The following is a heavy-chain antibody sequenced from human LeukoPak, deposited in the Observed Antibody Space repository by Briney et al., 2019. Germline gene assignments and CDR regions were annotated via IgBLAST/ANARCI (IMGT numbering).Heavy chain of an antibody. CDR1: GFTFSDYY. V-gene: IGHV3-11*04. CDR2: ISSSGSTI. J-gene: IGHJ5*02. D-gene: IGHD5-18*01. CDR3: ARVRYSYGLRWFDP. Sequence: GGSLRLSCAASGFTFSDYYMSWIRQAPGKGLEWVSYISSSGSTIYYADSVKGRFTISRDNAKNSLYLQMNSLRAEDTAVYYCARVRYSYGLRWFDPWGQGTLVTVSS.